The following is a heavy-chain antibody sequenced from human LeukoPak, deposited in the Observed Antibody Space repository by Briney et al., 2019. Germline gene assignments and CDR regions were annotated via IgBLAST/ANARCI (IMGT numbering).Heavy chain of an antibody. CDR3: ARVGSSSSPFDY. D-gene: IGHD6-6*01. CDR2: IYHSGST. J-gene: IGHJ4*02. Sequence: PSQTLSLTCTVSGGSISSGGYYWSWIRQPPGKGLEWIGYIYHSGSTYYNPSLKSRVTRSVDRSENQFSLKLSSVTAADTAVYYCARVGSSSSPFDYWGQGTLVTVSS. CDR1: GGSISSGGYY. V-gene: IGHV4-30-2*01.